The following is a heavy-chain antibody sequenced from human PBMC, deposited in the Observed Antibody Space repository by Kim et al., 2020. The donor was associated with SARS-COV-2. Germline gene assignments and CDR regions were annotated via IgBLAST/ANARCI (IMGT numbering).Heavy chain of an antibody. V-gene: IGHV1-46*01. CDR2: INVKTGGT. CDR1: GYTFTDYF. D-gene: IGHD4-4*01. J-gene: IGHJ5*02. CDR3: TRERQFLHDH. Sequence: ASVKVSCKTSGYTFTDYFMHWVRQAPGQGLEWVAIINVKTGGTNCPQKFKGRVTVTRDTSTSTVYMELDDLRSDDMAVYYCTRERQFLHDHWGQGTLVTVSS.